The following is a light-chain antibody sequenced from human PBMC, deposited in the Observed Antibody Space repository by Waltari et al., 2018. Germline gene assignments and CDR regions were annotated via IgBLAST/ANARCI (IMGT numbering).Light chain of an antibody. V-gene: IGKV3-20*01. J-gene: IGKJ1*01. Sequence: IVLPQSPGTLSLSPGERATLSCRASQSISRSLAWYQQKPGQPPRLLIYGASIRASGIPDKFSGTGSGTDFSLTINRLEPEDFAVYFCQHYVRLPATFGQGTKVEI. CDR3: QHYVRLPAT. CDR1: QSISRS. CDR2: GAS.